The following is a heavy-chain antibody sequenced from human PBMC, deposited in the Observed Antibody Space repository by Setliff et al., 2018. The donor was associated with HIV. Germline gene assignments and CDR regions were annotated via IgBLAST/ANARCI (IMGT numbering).Heavy chain of an antibody. CDR2: VSGNGNTT. CDR3: AKVSNWGQHYFEC. D-gene: IGHD7-27*01. Sequence: PGGSLRLSCAASGFSFTSYAMAWVRQAPGKGLEWVSVVSGNGNTTYYADSVKGRFTISRDNSKNAVSLQVNSLTAEDTAVFYCAKVSNWGQHYFECWGQGTLVTVSS. J-gene: IGHJ4*02. CDR1: GFSFTSYA. V-gene: IGHV3-23*01.